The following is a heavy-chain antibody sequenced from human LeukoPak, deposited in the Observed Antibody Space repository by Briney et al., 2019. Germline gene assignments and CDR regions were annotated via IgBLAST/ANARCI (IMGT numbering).Heavy chain of an antibody. CDR1: GFTFSSSW. D-gene: IGHD4-17*01. V-gene: IGHV3-74*01. CDR2: INCDGSSK. Sequence: GGSLRLSCAASGFTFSSSWMHWVRQAPGRGLVWVARINCDGSSKDYADSVKDRFTISRDNAKNTLYLQMNSLRAEDTAAYYFARARIYGDYVYWGQGTLVTVSS. CDR3: ARARIYGDYVY. J-gene: IGHJ4*02.